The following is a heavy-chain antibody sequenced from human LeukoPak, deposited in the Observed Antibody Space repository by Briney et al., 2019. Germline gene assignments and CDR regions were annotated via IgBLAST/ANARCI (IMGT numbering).Heavy chain of an antibody. V-gene: IGHV1-2*02. CDR1: GYTFTGYY. Sequence: ASVKVSCKASGYTFTGYYMHWVRQAPGQGLEWMGWINPNSGGTNYAQKFQGRVTMTRDTSISTAYMELSRLRSDDTAVYYCARAGYSSSWYGIYYYYYGMDVWGQGTTVTVSS. J-gene: IGHJ6*02. CDR3: ARAGYSSSWYGIYYYYYGMDV. D-gene: IGHD6-13*01. CDR2: INPNSGGT.